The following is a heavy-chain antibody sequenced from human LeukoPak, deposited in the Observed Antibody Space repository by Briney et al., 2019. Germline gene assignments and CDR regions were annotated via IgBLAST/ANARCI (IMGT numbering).Heavy chain of an antibody. CDR1: GGSFSGYY. J-gene: IGHJ4*02. V-gene: IGHV4-34*01. D-gene: IGHD7-27*01. CDR2: INHSGST. Sequence: SETLSLTCAVYGGSFSGYYWSWIRQPPGKGLEWIGEINHSGSTNYNPSLKSRVTMSVDTSKNQFSLKLSSVTAADTAVYYCARALTGEEFDYWGQGTLVTVSS. CDR3: ARALTGEEFDY.